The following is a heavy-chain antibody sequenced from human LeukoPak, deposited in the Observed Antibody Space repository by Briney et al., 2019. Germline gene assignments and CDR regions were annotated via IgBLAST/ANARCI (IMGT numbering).Heavy chain of an antibody. CDR1: GGSFSVHY. D-gene: IGHD3-10*01. V-gene: IGHV4-34*01. CDR3: ARGYVSDYYGSGGYRGIDY. CDR2: INHSGST. J-gene: IGHJ4*02. Sequence: SETLSLTCAVYGGSFSVHYWSWIRQPPGKGLEWIVEINHSGSTNYNPSRKSRVTISEDTSKNQFSLKLSSVTSADTAVYYCARGYVSDYYGSGGYRGIDYWGQGTLVTVSS.